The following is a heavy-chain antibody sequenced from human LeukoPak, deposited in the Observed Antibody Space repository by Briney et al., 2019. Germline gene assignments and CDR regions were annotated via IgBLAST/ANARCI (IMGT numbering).Heavy chain of an antibody. Sequence: GGSLRLPCAASGLTFSSYWMTWVRQAPGKGLEWVANMNQDGSDKYYLDSVKGRFTISRDNAKNSLYLQLNSLRAEDTAVYYCARVRFGSGSSVYFDLWGQGTLVTVSS. CDR3: ARVRFGSGSSVYFDL. CDR1: GLTFSSYW. CDR2: MNQDGSDK. D-gene: IGHD3-10*01. V-gene: IGHV3-7*01. J-gene: IGHJ4*02.